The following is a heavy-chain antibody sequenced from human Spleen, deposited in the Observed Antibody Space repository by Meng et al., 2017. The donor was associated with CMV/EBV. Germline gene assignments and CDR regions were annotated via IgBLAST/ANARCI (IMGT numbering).Heavy chain of an antibody. J-gene: IGHJ1*01. Sequence: SETLSLTCAVYGGSFSGYYWSWIRQSPGKGLEWIGEINYSGSTNYNPSLKSRVSISVDPSRNQFSLKLNSVTAADTAVYYCARDRPKSQWLVRGYFQHWGQGTLVTVSS. CDR2: INYSGST. CDR3: ARDRPKSQWLVRGYFQH. V-gene: IGHV4-34*01. CDR1: GGSFSGYY. D-gene: IGHD6-19*01.